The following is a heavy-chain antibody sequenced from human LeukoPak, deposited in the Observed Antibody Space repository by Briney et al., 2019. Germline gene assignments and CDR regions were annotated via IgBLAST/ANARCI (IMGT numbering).Heavy chain of an antibody. D-gene: IGHD4-17*01. CDR3: AKDLFPVTTNWFDP. J-gene: IGHJ5*02. Sequence: PGGSLRLSCAASGFTFSSYGMHWVRQAPGKGLEWVSAISGSGGSTYYADSVKGRFTISRDNSKNTLYLQMNSLRAEDTAVYYCAKDLFPVTTNWFDPWGQGTLVTVSS. CDR2: ISGSGGST. V-gene: IGHV3-23*01. CDR1: GFTFSSYG.